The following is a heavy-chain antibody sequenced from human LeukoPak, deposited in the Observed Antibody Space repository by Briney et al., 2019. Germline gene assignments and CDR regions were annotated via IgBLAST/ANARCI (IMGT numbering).Heavy chain of an antibody. J-gene: IGHJ6*02. V-gene: IGHV3-48*03. CDR3: ASWDYYGMDV. CDR1: GFTFSSYE. CDR2: ISSSGSTI. Sequence: QPGGSLRLSCAASGFTFSSYEMNWVRQAPGKGLEWVSYISSSGSTIYYAAFVKGRFTISRDNAKNSLYLQMNSLRAEDTAVYYCASWDYYGMDVWGQGTTVTVSS. D-gene: IGHD7-27*01.